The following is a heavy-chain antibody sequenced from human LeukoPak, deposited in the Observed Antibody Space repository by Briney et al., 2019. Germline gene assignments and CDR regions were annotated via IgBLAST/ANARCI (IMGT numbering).Heavy chain of an antibody. J-gene: IGHJ4*02. D-gene: IGHD3-22*01. CDR3: AREARDDSSGYYVDY. CDR1: GGAISRYY. CDR2: IYYSGST. Sequence: PSETLSLTCTVSGGAISRYYWSWIRQPPGKGLEWIGYIYYSGSTNYNPSLKSRVTISVDTSKNQFSLKLSSVTAADTAVYYCAREARDDSSGYYVDYWGQGTLVTVSS. V-gene: IGHV4-59*01.